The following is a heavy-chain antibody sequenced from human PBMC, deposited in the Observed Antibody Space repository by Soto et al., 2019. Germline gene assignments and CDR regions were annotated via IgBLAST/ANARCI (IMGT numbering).Heavy chain of an antibody. CDR2: ISAYNGNT. CDR3: ARGYYDYVWGSYRLYDY. D-gene: IGHD3-16*02. J-gene: IGHJ4*02. Sequence: QVQLVQSGAEVKKPGASVKVSCKASGYTFTSYGISWVRQAPGQGLEWMGWISAYNGNTNYAQKLQGRVTMTTDTSTSTAYMELRSLRSDATAVYYCARGYYDYVWGSYRLYDYWGQGTLVTVSS. CDR1: GYTFTSYG. V-gene: IGHV1-18*01.